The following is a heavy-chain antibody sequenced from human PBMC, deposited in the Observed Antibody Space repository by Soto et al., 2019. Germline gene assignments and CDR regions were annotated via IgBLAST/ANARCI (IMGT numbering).Heavy chain of an antibody. CDR2: IYYSGST. CDR3: ARHLVTMVRGVTFYYMDV. CDR1: GGSISSYY. J-gene: IGHJ6*03. D-gene: IGHD3-10*01. Sequence: SETLSLTCTVSGGSISSYYWSWIRQPPGKGLEWIGYIYYSGSTNYNPSLKSRVTISVDTSKNRFSLKLSSVTAADTAVYYCARHLVTMVRGVTFYYMDVWGKGTTVTVSS. V-gene: IGHV4-59*08.